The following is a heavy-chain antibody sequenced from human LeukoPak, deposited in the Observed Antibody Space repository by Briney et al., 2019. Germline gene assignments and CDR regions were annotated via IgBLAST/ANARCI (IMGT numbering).Heavy chain of an antibody. J-gene: IGHJ4*02. CDR2: IYTSGST. V-gene: IGHV4-61*02. Sequence: SETLSLTCTVSGGSISSGSYYWSWIRQPAGKGLEWIGRIYTSGSTNYNPSLESRVTISVDTSKNQFSLKLSSVTAADTAVYYCAREEQQLVQYYFDYWGQGTLVTVSS. D-gene: IGHD6-13*01. CDR1: GGSISSGSYY. CDR3: AREEQQLVQYYFDY.